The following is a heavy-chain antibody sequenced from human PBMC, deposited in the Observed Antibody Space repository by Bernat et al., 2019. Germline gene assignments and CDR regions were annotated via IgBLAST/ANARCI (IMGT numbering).Heavy chain of an antibody. V-gene: IGHV2-5*01. Sequence: QITLRESGPALVESTQTLTLTCTFSGFSITTPGMTVGWIRQPPGKALEWLALIYWHDDKRYSPSLRNRLTVAKDSSKNQVVLTMTNMGPADTATYFCAHSIFEILPGPFGDCGPGTLVTVSS. J-gene: IGHJ4*03. D-gene: IGHD3-9*01. CDR3: AHSIFEILPGPFGD. CDR1: GFSITTPGMT. CDR2: IYWHDDK.